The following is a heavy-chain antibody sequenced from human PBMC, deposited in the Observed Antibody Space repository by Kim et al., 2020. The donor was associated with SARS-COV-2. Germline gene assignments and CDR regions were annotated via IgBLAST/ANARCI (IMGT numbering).Heavy chain of an antibody. V-gene: IGHV4-59*01. CDR3: ARADYYYGMDV. CDR1: GGSISSYY. Sequence: SETLSLTCTVSGGSISSYYWSWIRQPPGKGLEWIGYIYYSGSTNYNPSLKSRVTISVDTSKNQFSLKLSSVTAADTAVYYCARADYYYGMDVWGQGTTVTVSS. J-gene: IGHJ6*02. CDR2: IYYSGST.